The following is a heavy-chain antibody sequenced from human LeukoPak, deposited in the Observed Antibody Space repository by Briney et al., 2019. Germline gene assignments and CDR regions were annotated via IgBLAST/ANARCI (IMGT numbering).Heavy chain of an antibody. Sequence: SVKVSCKAPGGTFSSYAISWVRQAPGQGLEWMGGIIPIFGTANYAQKFQGRVTITTDESTSTAYMELSSLRSEDTAVYYCARVRDSSSWYYYFDYWGQGTLVTVSS. CDR2: IIPIFGTA. D-gene: IGHD6-13*01. CDR3: ARVRDSSSWYYYFDY. CDR1: GGTFSSYA. J-gene: IGHJ4*02. V-gene: IGHV1-69*05.